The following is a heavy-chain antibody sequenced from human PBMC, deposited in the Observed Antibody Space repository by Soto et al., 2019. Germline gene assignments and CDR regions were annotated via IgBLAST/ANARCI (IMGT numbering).Heavy chain of an antibody. Sequence: QVQLVQSGAEVKKPGASVNVSCKASGYSFHTYAISWVRQAPGQGLEWVGWISGYNGNTNYAQKFQGRVTLTTDTSMKTAFMELRSLTGDDTAVYYCAREYGMDVWGQGTTVTVSS. J-gene: IGHJ6*02. CDR2: ISGYNGNT. CDR3: AREYGMDV. V-gene: IGHV1-18*01. CDR1: GYSFHTYA.